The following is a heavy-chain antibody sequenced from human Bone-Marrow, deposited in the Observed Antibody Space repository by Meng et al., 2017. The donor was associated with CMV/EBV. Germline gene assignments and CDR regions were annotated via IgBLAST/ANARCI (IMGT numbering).Heavy chain of an antibody. V-gene: IGHV3-7*01. CDR2: IKQVGSEK. J-gene: IGHJ4*02. D-gene: IGHD4-17*01. CDR1: GFTFSSYW. CDR3: ARNPVTNRRGSHFDY. Sequence: GGSLRLSCAASGFTFSSYWMSWVRQAPGKGLEWVADIKQVGSEKYYVDSVKGRFTISRDNANNSLYLQMNSLRAEDTAVYYCARNPVTNRRGSHFDYWGQGTLVTVSS.